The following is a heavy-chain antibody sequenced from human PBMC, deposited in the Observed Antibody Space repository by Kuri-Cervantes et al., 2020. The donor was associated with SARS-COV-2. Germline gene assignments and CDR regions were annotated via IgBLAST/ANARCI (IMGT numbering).Heavy chain of an antibody. D-gene: IGHD6-13*01. CDR3: TRALFPSSSWY. J-gene: IGHJ4*02. V-gene: IGHV3-49*03. CDR2: IKSKPYGTPT. Sequence: GGSLRLSCRGSGFTFGDYSVSWFRQAPGKGLEWVALIKSKPYGTPTQYAASVKGRFTISRDDSKSIAYLQMNSLKTEGTAVYYCTRALFPSSSWYWGQGTLVNVSS. CDR1: GFTFGDYS.